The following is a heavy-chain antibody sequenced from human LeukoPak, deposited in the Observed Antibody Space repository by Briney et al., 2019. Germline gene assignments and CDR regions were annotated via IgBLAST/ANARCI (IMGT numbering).Heavy chain of an antibody. CDR1: GGSISSYY. V-gene: IGHV4-4*07. CDR2: IYTSGST. D-gene: IGHD2-2*01. Sequence: SETLSLTCTVPGGSISSYYWSWIRQPAGKGLEWIGRIYTSGSTNYNPSLKSRVTMSVDTSKNQFSLKLSSVTAADTAVYYCAREDIVVVPAAMLFRFDPWGQGTLVTVSS. J-gene: IGHJ5*02. CDR3: AREDIVVVPAAMLFRFDP.